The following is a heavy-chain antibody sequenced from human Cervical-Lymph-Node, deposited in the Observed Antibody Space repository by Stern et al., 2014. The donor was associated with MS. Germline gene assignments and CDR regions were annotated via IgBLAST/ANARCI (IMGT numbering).Heavy chain of an antibody. Sequence: VQLVESGAEVKKPGASVKVSCKASGYTFTNYYMHWVRQAPGQGLEWMGIINPSGDTTTYAHMLQGRVTVTRDTSTSTVYMELSSLKSEDTAIYYCTKDSGSFSIDSWGQGTLVTVSS. CDR2: INPSGDTT. CDR3: TKDSGSFSIDS. CDR1: GYTFTNYY. D-gene: IGHD1-26*01. J-gene: IGHJ4*02. V-gene: IGHV1-46*03.